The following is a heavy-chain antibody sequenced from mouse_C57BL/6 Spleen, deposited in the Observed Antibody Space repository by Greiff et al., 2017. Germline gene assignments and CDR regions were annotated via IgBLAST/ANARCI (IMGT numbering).Heavy chain of an antibody. Sequence: VQLQQSGAELVRPGASVTLSCKASGYTFTDYEMHWVKQTPVHGLEWIGAIDPETGGTAYNQKFKGKAIRTADKSSSTAYMELRSLTSEDSAVYYCTRSSNVYFDYWGQGTTLTVSS. V-gene: IGHV1-15*01. D-gene: IGHD2-5*01. CDR3: TRSSNVYFDY. CDR2: IDPETGGT. CDR1: GYTFTDYE. J-gene: IGHJ2*01.